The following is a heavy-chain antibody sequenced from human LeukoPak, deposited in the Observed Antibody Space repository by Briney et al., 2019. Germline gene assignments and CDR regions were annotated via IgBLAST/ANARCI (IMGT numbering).Heavy chain of an antibody. V-gene: IGHV3-21*01. CDR2: ISSSSSYI. CDR1: GFTFSSYS. CDR3: ARRESTTMVRGGVDY. Sequence: PGGSLRLSCAASGFTFSSYSMNWVRQAPGKGLEWVSSISSSSSYIYYADSVKGRFTISRDNAKNSLYLQMNSLRAEDTAVYYCARRESTTMVRGGVDYWGQGTLVTVSS. D-gene: IGHD3-10*01. J-gene: IGHJ4*02.